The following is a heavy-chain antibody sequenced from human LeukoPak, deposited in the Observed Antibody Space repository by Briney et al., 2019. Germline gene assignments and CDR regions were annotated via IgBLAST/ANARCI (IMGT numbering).Heavy chain of an antibody. J-gene: IGHJ6*03. CDR1: GGSISSNY. CDR2: IYHSGRT. V-gene: IGHV4-59*01. CDR3: ARLVGIIGAVGIGVGDYYYMDV. Sequence: SETLSLTCTVSGGSISSNYWSRIRQPPGKGLEWIGYIYHSGRTNCNPSLKSRVTISIDTSKSQFSLKLSSVTAADTAVYFCARLVGIIGAVGIGVGDYYYMDVWGKGTTVTISS. D-gene: IGHD3-3*01.